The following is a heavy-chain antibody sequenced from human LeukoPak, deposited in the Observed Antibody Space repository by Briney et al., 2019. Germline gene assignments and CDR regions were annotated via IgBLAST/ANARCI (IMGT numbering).Heavy chain of an antibody. CDR1: GGSTSSYY. CDR3: ARLRFKGYSYGPYDILTGYHRYYFDY. J-gene: IGHJ4*02. Sequence: SETLSLTCTVSGGSTSSYYWSWIRQPPGKGLEWIGYIYYSGSTNYNPSLKSRVTISVDTSKNQFSLKLSSVTAADTAVYYCARLRFKGYSYGPYDILTGYHRYYFDYWGQGTLVTVSS. V-gene: IGHV4-59*08. CDR2: IYYSGST. D-gene: IGHD3-9*01.